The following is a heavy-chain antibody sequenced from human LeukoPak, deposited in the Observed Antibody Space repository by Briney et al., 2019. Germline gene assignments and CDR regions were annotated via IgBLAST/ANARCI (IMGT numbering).Heavy chain of an antibody. CDR3: AKGTSVSCYGSLDY. J-gene: IGHJ4*02. D-gene: IGHD2-15*01. CDR2: IYFGGTT. Sequence: GGSLRLSCAASGFTVSSNYMTWVRQAPGQGLEWVSVIYFGGTTYYADSVKGRFTISRDISKNTLYLQMNSLRAEDTAVYYCAKGTSVSCYGSLDYWGQGTLVTVSS. CDR1: GFTVSSNY. V-gene: IGHV3-53*01.